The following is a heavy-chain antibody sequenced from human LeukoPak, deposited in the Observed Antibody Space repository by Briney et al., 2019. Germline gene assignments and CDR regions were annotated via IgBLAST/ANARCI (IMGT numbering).Heavy chain of an antibody. V-gene: IGHV3-23*01. Sequence: GGSLGLSCAASGFTFSSYAMSWVRQAPGKGLEWVSAISGSGADTYYADSVKGRFTISRDNSKNTLYLQMNSLRADDTAVYYCAKGRALEVVAAFNYWGQGTVVTVSS. D-gene: IGHD2-15*01. J-gene: IGHJ4*02. CDR2: ISGSGADT. CDR1: GFTFSSYA. CDR3: AKGRALEVVAAFNY.